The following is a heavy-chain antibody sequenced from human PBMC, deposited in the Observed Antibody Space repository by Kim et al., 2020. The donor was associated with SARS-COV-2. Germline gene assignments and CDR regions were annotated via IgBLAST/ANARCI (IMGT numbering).Heavy chain of an antibody. V-gene: IGHV3-33*08. J-gene: IGHJ4*02. CDR3: ARDGSIAAAGPEGDY. D-gene: IGHD6-13*01. Sequence: GGSLRLSCAASGFTFSSYGMHWVRQAPGKGLEWVAVIWYDGSNKYYADSVKGRFTISRDNSKNTLYLQMNSLRAEDTAVYYCARDGSIAAAGPEGDYWGQGTLVTVSS. CDR2: IWYDGSNK. CDR1: GFTFSSYG.